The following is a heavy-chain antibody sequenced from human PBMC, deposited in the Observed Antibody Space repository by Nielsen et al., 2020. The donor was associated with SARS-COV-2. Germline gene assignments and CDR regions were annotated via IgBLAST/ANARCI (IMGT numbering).Heavy chain of an antibody. V-gene: IGHV1-69*06. J-gene: IGHJ6*02. D-gene: IGHD6-19*01. Sequence: SVKVSCKAFGGTFSSYAISWVRQAPGQGLEWMGGIIPIFGTANYAQKFQGRVTITADKSTSTAYMELSSLRSEDTAVYYCASRGGGGGSGSYYGMDVWGQGTTVTVSS. CDR3: ASRGGGGGSGSYYGMDV. CDR1: GGTFSSYA. CDR2: IIPIFGTA.